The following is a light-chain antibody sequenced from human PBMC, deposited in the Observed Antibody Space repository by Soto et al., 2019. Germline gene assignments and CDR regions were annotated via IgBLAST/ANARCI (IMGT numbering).Light chain of an antibody. V-gene: IGKV1-33*01. Sequence: DIQMTQSPSSLSASVGDRVTITCQASQDISNYLNWYQQKPGKAPKLLIYDASNLETGVPSRFSGSGSGTDFTFTISSLQPEDIATYYCQSHNSAPPISFGPGTKVDLK. CDR1: QDISNY. J-gene: IGKJ3*01. CDR3: QSHNSAPPIS. CDR2: DAS.